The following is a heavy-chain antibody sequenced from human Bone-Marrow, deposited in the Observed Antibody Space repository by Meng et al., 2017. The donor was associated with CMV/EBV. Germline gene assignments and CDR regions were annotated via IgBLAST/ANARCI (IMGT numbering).Heavy chain of an antibody. D-gene: IGHD2-2*02. Sequence: ASVKVSCKASGYTFTSYDINWVRQATGQGLEWMGWMNPKSGNTGYAQKFQGRVTITRNTSISTAYMELSSLRSEDTAVYYCARRVPAAIRSGVVWFDPWGQGTLVTVSS. V-gene: IGHV1-8*03. CDR3: ARRVPAAIRSGVVWFDP. J-gene: IGHJ5*02. CDR2: MNPKSGNT. CDR1: GYTFTSYD.